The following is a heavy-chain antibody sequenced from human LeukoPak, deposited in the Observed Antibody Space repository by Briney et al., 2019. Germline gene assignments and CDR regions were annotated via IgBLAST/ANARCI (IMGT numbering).Heavy chain of an antibody. D-gene: IGHD5-24*01. CDR2: IYYSGST. CDR3: ARHREGRDDNWFDP. V-gene: IGHV4-59*01. Sequence: SETLSLTCTVSGGSISSYYWSWIRQPPGKGLEWIAYIYYSGSTNYNPSLKSRVTISVDTSKNQFSLKLSSVTAADTAMYYCARHREGRDDNWFDPWGQGTLVTVSS. CDR1: GGSISSYY. J-gene: IGHJ5*02.